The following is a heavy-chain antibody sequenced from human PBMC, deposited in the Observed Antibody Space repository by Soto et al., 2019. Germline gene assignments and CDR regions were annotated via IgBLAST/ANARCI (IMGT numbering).Heavy chain of an antibody. CDR3: ARERVGEYYYYMDV. J-gene: IGHJ6*03. CDR2: IIPILGIA. Sequence: QVQLVQSGAEVKKPGSSVKVSCKASGGTFSSYTISWVRQAPGQGLEWMGRIIPILGIANYAQKFKGRVKITADKSTSTAYMELSSLRSENTAVYYCARERVGEYYYYMDVWGKGTTVTVSS. CDR1: GGTFSSYT. D-gene: IGHD2-15*01. V-gene: IGHV1-69*08.